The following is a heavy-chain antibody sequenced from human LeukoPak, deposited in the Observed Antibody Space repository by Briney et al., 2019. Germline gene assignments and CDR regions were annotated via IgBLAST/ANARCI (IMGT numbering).Heavy chain of an antibody. CDR1: GFTFSSHC. CDR3: ARMVRQVAPDGSGHFYWFDP. V-gene: IGHV3-7*01. CDR2: IKQGGSKN. D-gene: IGHD2-15*01. J-gene: IGHJ5*02. Sequence: PGGSLRLSCAASGFTFSSHCMSWVRQAPGKGLEWVASIKQGGSKNYYVDAVKGLITTSRDNANNSLYRQMNSLRAEDTAVYYCARMVRQVAPDGSGHFYWFDPWGQGALVTVSS.